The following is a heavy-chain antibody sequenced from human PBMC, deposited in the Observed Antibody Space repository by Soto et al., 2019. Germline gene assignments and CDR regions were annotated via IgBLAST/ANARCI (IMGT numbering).Heavy chain of an antibody. CDR3: SRLGLAGISYSGLDV. Sequence: EVQLLESGGGLVQPGGSLRLSCAASGFTFTSYAMSWVRQAPGKGLEWVSAITGSGDTTYYADSVKGRFTISRDNSKNTLYLQMNSLRAEDTAVFYCSRLGLAGISYSGLDVWGQGTTVTVS. J-gene: IGHJ6*02. CDR2: ITGSGDTT. V-gene: IGHV3-23*01. CDR1: GFTFTSYA. D-gene: IGHD6-13*01.